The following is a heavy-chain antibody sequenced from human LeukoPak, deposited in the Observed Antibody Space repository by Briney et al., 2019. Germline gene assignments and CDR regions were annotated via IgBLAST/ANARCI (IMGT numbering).Heavy chain of an antibody. V-gene: IGHV3-66*01. J-gene: IGHJ3*02. D-gene: IGHD2-8*01. CDR1: GFTVSTNY. CDR3: ARGEWVDAFDI. Sequence: GGSLRLSCAASGFTVSTNYMTWVRQAPGKGLEWVSVIYSGGSTYYADSVNGRFTISRDNSKNTLYLQMSSLRAEDTAVYYCARGEWVDAFDIWGQGTMVTVSS. CDR2: IYSGGST.